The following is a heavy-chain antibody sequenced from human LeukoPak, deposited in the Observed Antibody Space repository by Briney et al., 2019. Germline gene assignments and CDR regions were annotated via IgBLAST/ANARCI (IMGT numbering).Heavy chain of an antibody. J-gene: IGHJ4*02. Sequence: PSETLSLTCTVSGGSISNSNYYWGWIRQPPGKGLEWIGSIYYSGSTYYNPSLKSRVTISVDTSKNQFSLKLSSVTAADTAVHFCARLAIVGATTGNLDYWGQGTLVTVSS. CDR1: GGSISNSNYY. D-gene: IGHD1-26*01. CDR3: ARLAIVGATTGNLDY. CDR2: IYYSGST. V-gene: IGHV4-39*01.